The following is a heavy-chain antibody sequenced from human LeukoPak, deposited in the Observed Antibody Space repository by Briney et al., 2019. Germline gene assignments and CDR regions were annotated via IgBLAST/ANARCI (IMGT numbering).Heavy chain of an antibody. Sequence: SETLSLTCAVYGGSFSGYYWSWIRQPPGKGLEWIGEINHSGSTNYNPSLKSRVTISVDTSKNQFSLKLSSVTAADTAVYYCARGGVSSGWNPFDYWGQGTLVTVSS. CDR1: GGSFSGYY. J-gene: IGHJ4*02. CDR2: INHSGST. V-gene: IGHV4-34*01. D-gene: IGHD6-19*01. CDR3: ARGGVSSGWNPFDY.